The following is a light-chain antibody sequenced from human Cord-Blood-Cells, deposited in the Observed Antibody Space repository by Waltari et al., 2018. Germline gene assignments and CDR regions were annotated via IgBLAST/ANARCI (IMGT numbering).Light chain of an antibody. J-gene: IGKJ4*01. V-gene: IGKV3-15*01. Sequence: EIVITHSPATLSVSPGERATLACSASQSVSSNLAWYQQKPGQAPRLLIYGASTRATGIPARFSGSGSGTEFTLTISSLQSEDFAVYYCQQYNNWPPLTFGGGTKVEIK. CDR1: QSVSSN. CDR2: GAS. CDR3: QQYNNWPPLT.